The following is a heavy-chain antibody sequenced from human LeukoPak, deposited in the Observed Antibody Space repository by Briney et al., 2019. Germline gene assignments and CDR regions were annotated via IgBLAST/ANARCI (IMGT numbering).Heavy chain of an antibody. V-gene: IGHV3-53*01. J-gene: IGHJ3*02. Sequence: GGSLRLSCAASGFTFSSYSMNWVRQAPGKGLEWVSEIYSDGSTYYVASVKGRFSISRDNSKNTVYLHMNSLRAEDTAVYYCARDLGYYDSSGYYHDAFDIWGQGTMVTVSS. CDR2: IYSDGST. CDR1: GFTFSSYS. CDR3: ARDLGYYDSSGYYHDAFDI. D-gene: IGHD3-22*01.